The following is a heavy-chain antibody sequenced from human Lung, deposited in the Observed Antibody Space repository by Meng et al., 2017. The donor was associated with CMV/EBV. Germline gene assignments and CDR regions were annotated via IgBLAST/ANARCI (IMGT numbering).Heavy chain of an antibody. J-gene: IGHJ6*02. CDR1: GYTFTSYG. V-gene: IGHV1-18*01. D-gene: IGHD2-2*01. CDR2: ISAYNGNT. Sequence: ASVKVSCKASGYTFTSYGISWVRQAPGQGLEWMGWISAYNGNTNYAQKLQGRVTMTTDTSTSTAYMELRSLRSDDTAVYYWARDRTPDIVVPHYYYYGMDVWGQGXTVTVSS. CDR3: ARDRTPDIVVPHYYYYGMDV.